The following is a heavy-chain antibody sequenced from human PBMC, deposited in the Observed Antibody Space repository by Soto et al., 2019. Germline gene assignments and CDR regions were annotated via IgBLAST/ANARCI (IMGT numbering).Heavy chain of an antibody. V-gene: IGHV3-49*04. Sequence: PGGSLRLSCTGSGFTFGDYTMNWVRLAPGKGLEWVGFIRSRAYGGTPEYAASVKGRFSISRDDSKTVVYLQMNSLKTEDTAVYYCVSRGVNVGDPLTYGMDVWGQGTSVTVSS. CDR1: GFTFGDYT. CDR3: VSRGVNVGDPLTYGMDV. J-gene: IGHJ6*02. CDR2: IRSRAYGGTP. D-gene: IGHD3-10*01.